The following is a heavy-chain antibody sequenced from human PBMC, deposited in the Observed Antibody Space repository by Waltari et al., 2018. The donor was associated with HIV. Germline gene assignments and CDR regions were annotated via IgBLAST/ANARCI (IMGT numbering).Heavy chain of an antibody. J-gene: IGHJ4*02. D-gene: IGHD6-13*01. Sequence: QVQLVQSGAAVKKPGASVKVTCKVSGSTLTDFSMPPLPPPPGKGLECMGGFDPEDGETIYAQKFQGRVTMTEDTATDTAYMELSSLRSEDTAVYYCAKGGSGIAAAGLDYWGQGTLVTVSS. CDR2: FDPEDGET. CDR1: GSTLTDFS. CDR3: AKGGSGIAAAGLDY. V-gene: IGHV1-24*01.